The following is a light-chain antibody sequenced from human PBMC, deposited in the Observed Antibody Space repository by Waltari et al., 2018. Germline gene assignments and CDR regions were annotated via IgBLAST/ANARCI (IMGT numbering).Light chain of an antibody. CDR1: ESVSSY. CDR3: QQRTNWVTT. J-gene: IGKJ5*01. V-gene: IGKV3-11*01. CDR2: DAS. Sequence: EIVLTQSPATLSLSPGERATLSCRANESVSSYLAWYQQKPGQAPRLLIYDASNRAAGIPARFSGSGYGTDFTLTISSLEPEDFAIYYCQQRTNWVTTFGQGTRLDIK.